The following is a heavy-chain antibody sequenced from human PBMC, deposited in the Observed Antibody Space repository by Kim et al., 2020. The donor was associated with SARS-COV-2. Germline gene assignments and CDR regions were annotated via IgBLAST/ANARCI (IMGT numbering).Heavy chain of an antibody. CDR1: GDSVSSNSAA. CDR3: ARADIVVVPAATRRGDGFDP. Sequence: SQTLSLTCAISGDSVSSNSAAWNWIRQSPSRGLEWLGRTDYRSKWYNDYAVSVKSRITINPDTSKNQFSLQLNSVTPEDTAVYYCARADIVVVPAATRRGDGFDPWGPGTLVTVSS. J-gene: IGHJ5*02. D-gene: IGHD2-2*01. CDR2: TDYRSKWYN. V-gene: IGHV6-1*01.